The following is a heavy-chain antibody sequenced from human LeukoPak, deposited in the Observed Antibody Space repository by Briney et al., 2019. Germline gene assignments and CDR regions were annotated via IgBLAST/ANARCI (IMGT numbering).Heavy chain of an antibody. CDR2: IWYDGSNK. D-gene: IGHD3-10*01. J-gene: IGHJ4*02. CDR1: GFTFSSYG. CDR3: ARESQAYYYGSGSPNY. Sequence: GRSLRLSCAASGFTFSSYGMHWVRQAPGKGLEWVAVIWYDGSNKYYADSVKGRFTISRDNSKNTLYLQMNSLRAEDTAVYYCARESQAYYYGSGSPNYWGQGTLVTVSS. V-gene: IGHV3-33*01.